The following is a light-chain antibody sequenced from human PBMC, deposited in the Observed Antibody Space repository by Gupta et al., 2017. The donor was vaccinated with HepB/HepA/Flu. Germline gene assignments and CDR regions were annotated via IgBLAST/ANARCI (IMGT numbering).Light chain of an antibody. J-gene: IGKJ2*01. Sequence: QMTQSPSFVSASVGDTVTITCRASQAINSWLAWYQQKPGRAPKVLIYEASSLQSGVPSRFSGSGSGTDFTLTISSLQPEDVATYYCQETDSLPPHTFGQGTEVEI. CDR1: QAINSW. CDR3: QETDSLPPHT. CDR2: EAS. V-gene: IGKV1-12*01.